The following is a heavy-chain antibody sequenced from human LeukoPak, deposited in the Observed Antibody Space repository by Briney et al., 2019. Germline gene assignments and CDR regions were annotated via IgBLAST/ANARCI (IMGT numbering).Heavy chain of an antibody. J-gene: IGHJ6*03. V-gene: IGHV3-7*01. Sequence: PGGSLRLSCAASGFTFSSYWMSWVRQAPGKGLEWVANIKQDGSEKYYVDSVKGRFTISRDNAKNSLYLQMNSLRAEDTAVYYCARDAEVDIVVVVAARFFYYMDVWGKGTTVTVSS. D-gene: IGHD2-15*01. CDR1: GFTFSSYW. CDR3: ARDAEVDIVVVVAARFFYYMDV. CDR2: IKQDGSEK.